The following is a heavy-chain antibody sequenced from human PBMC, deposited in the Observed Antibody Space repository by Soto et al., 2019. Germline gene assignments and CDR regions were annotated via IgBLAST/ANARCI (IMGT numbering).Heavy chain of an antibody. CDR2: INHSGST. J-gene: IGHJ6*02. D-gene: IGHD3-10*01. CDR1: GGSFSGYY. CDR3: ARGRWYYYGSGGSWYYYGMDV. Sequence: SETLSLTCAVYGGSFSGYYWSWIRQPPGKGLEWIGEINHSGSTNYNPSLKSRVTISVDTSKNQFSLKLSSVTAADTAVYYCARGRWYYYGSGGSWYYYGMDVWGQGTTVT. V-gene: IGHV4-34*01.